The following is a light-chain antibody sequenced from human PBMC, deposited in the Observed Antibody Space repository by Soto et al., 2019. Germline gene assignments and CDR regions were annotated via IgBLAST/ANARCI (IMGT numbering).Light chain of an antibody. CDR1: QRIDPW. J-gene: IGKJ2*01. Sequence: IQLTQSPSSVSASVGARVTTPCRASQRIDPWLAWYQQKPGKAHDLLIFGAFHLQSWVPSRVSGSGSGTDFILTISSLQPEDFASDDCQQSNSLPYTFGQGTKLEL. CDR2: GAF. CDR3: QQSNSLPYT. V-gene: IGKV1-12*02.